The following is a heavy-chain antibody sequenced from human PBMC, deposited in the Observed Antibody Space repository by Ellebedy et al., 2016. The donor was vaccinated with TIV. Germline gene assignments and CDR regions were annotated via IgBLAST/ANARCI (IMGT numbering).Heavy chain of an antibody. J-gene: IGHJ4*02. CDR1: GFTFGDYA. D-gene: IGHD4-17*01. CDR2: IRSKAYGGTT. CDR3: TRHGLDGDYYFDY. Sequence: PGGSLRLSCTASGFTFGDYAMSWVRQAPGKGLEWVGFIRSKAYGGTTEYAASVKGRFTISRDDFKSIAYLQMNSLKTEDTAVYYCTRHGLDGDYYFDYWGQGTLVTVSS. V-gene: IGHV3-49*04.